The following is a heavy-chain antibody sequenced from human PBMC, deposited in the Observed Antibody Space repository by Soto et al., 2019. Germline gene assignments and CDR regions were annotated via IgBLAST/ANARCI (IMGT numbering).Heavy chain of an antibody. CDR1: GFSFSTYT. J-gene: IGHJ4*02. V-gene: IGHV3-23*01. CDR3: AKARCTTSNCYVPDY. Sequence: PGGSLRLSCVASGFSFSTYTMSWVRRAPGKGLEWVSAISGSGGSPADADAVQGWFTISRDNPKKTLYLQMNSLRAEDTAVNYCAKARCTTSNCYVPDYWGQGTLVTVSS. D-gene: IGHD2-8*01. CDR2: ISGSGGSP.